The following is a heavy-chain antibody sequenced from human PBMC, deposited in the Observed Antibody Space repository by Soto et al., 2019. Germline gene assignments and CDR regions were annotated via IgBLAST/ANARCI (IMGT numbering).Heavy chain of an antibody. CDR1: GGSISSSSYY. D-gene: IGHD4-17*01. Sequence: QLQLQESGPGLVKPSETLSLTCTVSGGSISSSSYYWGWIRQPPGKGLEWIGSIYYSGSTYYNPSLKSRVTIAEDTSKNQFSLKLSSVTAADTAVYYCATVGVLGTVYGGMDVWGQGTTVTVSS. V-gene: IGHV4-39*01. J-gene: IGHJ6*02. CDR2: IYYSGST. CDR3: ATVGVLGTVYGGMDV.